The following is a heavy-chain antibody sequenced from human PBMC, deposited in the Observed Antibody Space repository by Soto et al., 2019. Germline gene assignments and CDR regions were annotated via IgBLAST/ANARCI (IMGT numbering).Heavy chain of an antibody. CDR3: ARSPRRSPYCDG. CDR1: GYTFSNFW. Sequence: PGESLKISCQCSGYTFSNFWIGWVRQLPGQGLEWMGIIYPGDHETRYSPSFLGKVTISAEKSINTAYLQWSSLEASDSAFYFCARSPRRSPYCDGWGRGALVIVAS. J-gene: IGHJ4*02. CDR2: IYPGDHET. D-gene: IGHD1-26*01. V-gene: IGHV5-51*01.